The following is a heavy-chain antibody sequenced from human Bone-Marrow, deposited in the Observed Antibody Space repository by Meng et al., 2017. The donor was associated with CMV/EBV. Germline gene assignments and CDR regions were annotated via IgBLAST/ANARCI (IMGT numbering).Heavy chain of an antibody. D-gene: IGHD2-2*02. CDR3: ARGPSRRAQYTNSFDN. CDR1: GFTLSDHY. CDR2: TRDKANSYTT. V-gene: IGHV3-72*01. J-gene: IGHJ4*02. Sequence: GGSLRLSCAASGFTLSDHYMDWVRQTPGKGLEWVGRTRDKANSYTTEYAASVKGRFTISRDDSKKSLYLQMNSLKSEDTAVYYCARGPSRRAQYTNSFDNWGQGTLVTVSS.